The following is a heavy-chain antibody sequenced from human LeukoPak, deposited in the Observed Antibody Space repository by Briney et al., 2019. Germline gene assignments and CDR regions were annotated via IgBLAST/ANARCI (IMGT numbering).Heavy chain of an antibody. J-gene: IGHJ4*02. V-gene: IGHV3-64D*06. CDR3: VKGEYCSSTSCYGGYCSGGSCYPPPYYFDY. Sequence: GGSLRLSCSASGFTFSSYAMHWVRQDPGKGLEYVSAISSNGGSTYYADSVKGRFTISRDNSKNTLYLQMSSLRAEDTAVYYCVKGEYCSSTSCYGGYCSGGSCYPPPYYFDYWGQGTLVTVSS. CDR1: GFTFSSYA. D-gene: IGHD2-15*01. CDR2: ISSNGGST.